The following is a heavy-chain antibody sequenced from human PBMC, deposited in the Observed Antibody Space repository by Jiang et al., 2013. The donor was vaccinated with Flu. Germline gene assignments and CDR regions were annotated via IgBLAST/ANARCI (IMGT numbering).Heavy chain of an antibody. V-gene: IGHV1-69*01. D-gene: IGHD4-23*01. CDR2: IIPIFGTA. CDR1: GGTFSSYA. J-gene: IGHJ4*02. Sequence: SSVKVSCKASGGTFSSYAISWVRQAPGQGLEWMGGIIPIFGTANYAQKFQGRVTITADESTSTAYMELSSPRSEDTAVYYCLYGGKNIDYWGQGTLVTVSS. CDR3: LYGGKNIDY.